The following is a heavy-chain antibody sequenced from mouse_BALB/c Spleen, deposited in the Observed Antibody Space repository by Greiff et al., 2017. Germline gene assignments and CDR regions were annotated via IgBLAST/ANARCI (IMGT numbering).Heavy chain of an antibody. CDR3: ARNFYGSSYEGWFAY. D-gene: IGHD1-1*01. Sequence: VQLQQSGPGLVQPSQSLSISCTASGFSLTSYGVHWVRQSPGKGLEWLGVIWSGGSTNYNAAFISRLSISKDNSKNQVFFKMNRLQANDAAIYYYARNFYGSSYEGWFAYWGQGTLVTVSA. CDR1: GFSLTSYG. V-gene: IGHV2-2*02. CDR2: IWSGGST. J-gene: IGHJ3*01.